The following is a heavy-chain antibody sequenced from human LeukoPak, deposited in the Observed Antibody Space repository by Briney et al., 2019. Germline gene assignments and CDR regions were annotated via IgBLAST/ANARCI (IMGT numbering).Heavy chain of an antibody. D-gene: IGHD7-27*01. V-gene: IGHV1-24*01. CDR1: GYTLTELS. Sequence: ASVTVSCKVSGYTLTELSMHWVRQAPGKGLEWMGGFYPEDGETIYAQKFQGRVTMTEDTSTDTAYMELSSLRSEDTAVYYCATGGVNWVPEDAFDIWGQGTMVTVSS. J-gene: IGHJ3*02. CDR3: ATGGVNWVPEDAFDI. CDR2: FYPEDGET.